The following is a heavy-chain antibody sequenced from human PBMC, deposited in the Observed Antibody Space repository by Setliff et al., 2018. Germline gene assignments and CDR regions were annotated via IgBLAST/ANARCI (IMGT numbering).Heavy chain of an antibody. D-gene: IGHD1-26*01. CDR2: ISSSSSYT. V-gene: IGHV3-11*06. CDR3: ARGGKTAFDM. J-gene: IGHJ3*02. CDR1: GGSFSDYY. Sequence: LSLTCAVYGGSFSDYYMSWIRQAPGKGLEWVSYISSSSSYTNYADSVKGRFTISRDDAKNSLYLQMKSLRAEDTAVYYCARGGKTAFDMWGQGTMVTVSS.